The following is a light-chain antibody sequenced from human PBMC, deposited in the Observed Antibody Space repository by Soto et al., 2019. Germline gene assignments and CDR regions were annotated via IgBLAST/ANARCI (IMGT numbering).Light chain of an antibody. CDR2: KAS. J-gene: IGKJ1*01. CDR1: QSISSW. Sequence: DIQMTQSPSTLSASVGDTVTITCRASQSISSWLAWYQQKPGKAHKLLIYKASTLKSGVPSRFSGSGSGTEFTLTISSLQSEDFAVYYGHQYNSWPPWTFGQVTKVDI. CDR3: HQYNSWPPWT. V-gene: IGKV1-5*03.